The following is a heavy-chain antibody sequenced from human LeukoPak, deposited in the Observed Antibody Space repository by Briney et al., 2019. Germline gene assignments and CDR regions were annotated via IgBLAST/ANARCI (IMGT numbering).Heavy chain of an antibody. Sequence: PGGSLRLSCAASGFNFRSYVMNWVRQAPGKGLEGVSAINDIGGRTYYAESVKGRFTISRDNSKNTLYLQMKSLTAEDTAVYYCAKLRPPQYRSSWQGPYYFDYWGQGTLVTVSS. V-gene: IGHV3-23*01. J-gene: IGHJ4*02. D-gene: IGHD6-13*01. CDR1: GFNFRSYV. CDR2: INDIGGRT. CDR3: AKLRPPQYRSSWQGPYYFDY.